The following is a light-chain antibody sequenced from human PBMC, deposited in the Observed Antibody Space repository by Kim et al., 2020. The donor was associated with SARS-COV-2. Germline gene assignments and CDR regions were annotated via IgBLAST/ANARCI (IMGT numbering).Light chain of an antibody. J-gene: IGLJ3*02. CDR3: MIWHNSAWL. CDR2: YKSDSDA. Sequence: VLTQPSSLSASPGASARLTCSLRSGISVGSYSMFWYQQKPGSPPHFLLRYKSDSDAQQGSGVPSRFSGSKDVSANAGVLVISGLQSEDEADYYCMIWHNSAWLFGGGTQLTVL. V-gene: IGLV5-45*03. CDR1: SGISVGSYS.